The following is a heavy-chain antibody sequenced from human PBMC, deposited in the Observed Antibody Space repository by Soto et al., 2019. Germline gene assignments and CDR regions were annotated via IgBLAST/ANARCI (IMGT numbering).Heavy chain of an antibody. D-gene: IGHD6-13*01. V-gene: IGHV4-34*01. CDR2: INHSGST. J-gene: IGHJ6*02. Sequence: PSETLSLTCAVYGGSFSGYYWSWIRQPPGKGLEWIGEINHSGSTNYNPSLKSRVTISVDTSKNQFSLKLSSVTAADTAVYYCARGGSAADVVNYYGMDVWGQGTTVTGSS. CDR1: GGSFSGYY. CDR3: ARGGSAADVVNYYGMDV.